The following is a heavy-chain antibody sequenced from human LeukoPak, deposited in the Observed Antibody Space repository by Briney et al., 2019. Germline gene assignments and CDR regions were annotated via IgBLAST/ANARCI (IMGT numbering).Heavy chain of an antibody. V-gene: IGHV3-13*01. D-gene: IGHD4-17*01. CDR1: GFTFSSYN. J-gene: IGHJ3*02. CDR3: ARGGAYGDYDNDAFDI. Sequence: PGGSLRLSCAASGFTFSSYNMHWVRQATGKGLEWVSAIGTAGDTYYPGSVKGRFTISRENAKNSLYLQMNSLRAGDTAVYYCARGGAYGDYDNDAFDIWGQGTMVTVSS. CDR2: IGTAGDT.